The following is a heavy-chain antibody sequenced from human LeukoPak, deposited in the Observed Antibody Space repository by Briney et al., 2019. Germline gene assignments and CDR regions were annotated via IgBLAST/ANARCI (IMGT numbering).Heavy chain of an antibody. CDR3: ARTLPGSWGYYYMDV. V-gene: IGHV1-69*02. D-gene: IGHD3-16*01. J-gene: IGHJ6*03. Sequence: SVKVSCKASGGTFSSYTISWVRQAPGQGLEWMGRIIPILGIANYAQKFQGRVTITADQSTSTAYMELSSLRSEDTAVYYCARTLPGSWGYYYMDVWGKGTTVTVSS. CDR1: GGTFSSYT. CDR2: IIPILGIA.